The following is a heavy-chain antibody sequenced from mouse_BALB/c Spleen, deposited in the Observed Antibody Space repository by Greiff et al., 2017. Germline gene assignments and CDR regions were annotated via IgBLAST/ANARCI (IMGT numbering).Heavy chain of an antibody. D-gene: IGHD1-1*01. CDR1: GFTFSSYY. CDR2: INSNGGST. V-gene: IGHV5-6-2*01. J-gene: IGHJ2*01. CDR3: ARGPYYYGSSYFDY. Sequence: EVKLEESGGGLVKLGGSLKLSCAASGFTFSSYYMSWVRQTPEKRLELVAAINSNGGSTYYPDTVKGRFTISRDNAKNTLYLQMSSLRSEDTAMYYCARGPYYYGSSYFDYWGQGTTLTVSS.